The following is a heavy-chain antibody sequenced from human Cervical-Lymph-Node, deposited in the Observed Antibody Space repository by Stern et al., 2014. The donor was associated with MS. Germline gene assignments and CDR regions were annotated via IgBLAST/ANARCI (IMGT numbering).Heavy chain of an antibody. CDR2: MGDSDRTI. J-gene: IGHJ4*02. Sequence: DQLVESGGGLVKPGGSLRLSCAASGFTFSDNFMSWIRLSPGKGLEWLSYMGDSDRTISYADSVKGRFTISRDNAKNSLYLQMNSLRAEDSAVYYCARDGFYAPFDSWGQGTLVTVSS. CDR1: GFTFSDNF. V-gene: IGHV3-11*01. D-gene: IGHD2/OR15-2a*01. CDR3: ARDGFYAPFDS.